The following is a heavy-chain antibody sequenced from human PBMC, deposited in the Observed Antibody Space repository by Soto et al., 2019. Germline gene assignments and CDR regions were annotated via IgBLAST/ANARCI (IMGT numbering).Heavy chain of an antibody. CDR2: NNPATGAA. Sequence: QLHLVQSGAVVKKPGASVTVSCSASGYPVTAYYMHWVRQAPGRGLEWMGGNNPATGAAKYTQTFQGRVTIARATSTRTVFMELSGLTSEDTAVFYCARGGGVGVAGSAAFDMWGQGTLVTVSS. J-gene: IGHJ3*02. D-gene: IGHD3-3*01. CDR1: GYPVTAYY. V-gene: IGHV1-2*02. CDR3: ARGGGVGVAGSAAFDM.